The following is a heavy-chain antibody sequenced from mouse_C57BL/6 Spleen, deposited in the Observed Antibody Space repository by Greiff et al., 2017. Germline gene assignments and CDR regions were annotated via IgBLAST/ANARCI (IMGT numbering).Heavy chain of an antibody. CDR2: IDPETGGT. CDR1: GYTFTDYE. D-gene: IGHD1-1*01. CDR3: TSSGSSYVGFDY. J-gene: IGHJ2*01. Sequence: QVQLKQSGAELVRPGASVTLSCKASGYTFTDYEMHWVKQTPVHGLEWIGAIDPETGGTAYNQKFKGQAILTADKSSSTAYMELRSLTSEDSAVYYCTSSGSSYVGFDYWGQGTTLTVSS. V-gene: IGHV1-15*01.